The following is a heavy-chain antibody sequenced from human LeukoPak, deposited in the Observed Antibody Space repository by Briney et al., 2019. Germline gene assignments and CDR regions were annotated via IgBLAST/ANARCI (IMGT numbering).Heavy chain of an antibody. CDR3: ARHLGHDNYDILTGYYNSGNYYFDY. J-gene: IGHJ4*02. CDR1: GDSISTSSYY. D-gene: IGHD3-9*01. V-gene: IGHV4-39*01. CDR2: FYYSGST. Sequence: PLETLSLTCTVSGDSISTSSYYWGWIRQPPGKGLEWIGSFYYSGSTYYNPSLKSRVTISVDTSKNQFSLKLSSVTAADTAVYYCARHLGHDNYDILTGYYNSGNYYFDYWGQGTLVTVSS.